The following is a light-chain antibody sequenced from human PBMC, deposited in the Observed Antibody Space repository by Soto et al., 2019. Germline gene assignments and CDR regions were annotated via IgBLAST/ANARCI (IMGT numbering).Light chain of an antibody. V-gene: IGKV3D-15*01. CDR1: QSFRGL. CDR2: GAS. J-gene: IGKJ5*01. CDR3: QQYNSWPIT. Sequence: EVVLTQSPVTLSLSPGERATLSCRASQSFRGLLAWYQQKPGQAPRRVIYGASTWGTDVPPRFTGSGSGTEFTLTISGLQSEDFAVYYCQQYNSWPITFGQGTRLENK.